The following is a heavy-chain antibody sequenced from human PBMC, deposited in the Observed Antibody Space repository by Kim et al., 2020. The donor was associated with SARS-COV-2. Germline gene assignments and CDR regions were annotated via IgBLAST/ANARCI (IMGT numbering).Heavy chain of an antibody. V-gene: IGHV3-30*01. CDR3: ARDHRSSSSGSMDV. D-gene: IGHD6-6*01. Sequence: ADPVKGRFTISRDNSKNTLYLQMNSLRAEDTAVYYCARDHRSSSSGSMDVWGQGTTVTVSS. J-gene: IGHJ6*02.